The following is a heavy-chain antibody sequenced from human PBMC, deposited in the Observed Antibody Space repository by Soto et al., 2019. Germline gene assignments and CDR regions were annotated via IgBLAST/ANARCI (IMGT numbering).Heavy chain of an antibody. CDR2: INPSAGSS. CDR3: ARGGPAAGYDL. V-gene: IGHV1-46*01. CDR1: GSSLTIYY. Sequence: ALVKGSCKGAGSSLTIYYMDWVRQAHGQGLEWMGWINPSAGSSGYAQDFQGRITMTRDTATSTAYMELTSLRSDDTAVYYCARGGPAAGYDLWGQGTLVTVSS. D-gene: IGHD6-13*01. J-gene: IGHJ4*02.